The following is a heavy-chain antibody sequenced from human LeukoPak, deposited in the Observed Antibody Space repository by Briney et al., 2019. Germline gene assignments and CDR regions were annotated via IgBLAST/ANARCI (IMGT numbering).Heavy chain of an antibody. V-gene: IGHV4-59*01. D-gene: IGHD2-8*01. CDR3: ARAVRRGLYNWFDP. CDR2: IYYSGST. J-gene: IGHJ5*02. Sequence: SETLSLTCTVSGGSISSYYWSWIRQPPGKGLEWIGYIYYSGSTNYNPSLKSRVTISVDTSKNQFSLKLSSVTAADTAVYYCARAVRRGLYNWFDPWGQGTLVTVSS. CDR1: GGSISSYY.